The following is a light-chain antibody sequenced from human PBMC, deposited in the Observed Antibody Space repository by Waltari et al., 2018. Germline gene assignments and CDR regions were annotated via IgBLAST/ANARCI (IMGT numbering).Light chain of an antibody. V-gene: IGKV3D-15*01. CDR3: QQYDHWPWT. Sequence: LSVRASQSVRSTFAWFQQKPGQPPRLLIYGTSTRATGIPARFSGSGSGTEFSLTISSLQPEDFATYYCQQYDHWPWTFGQGTRVEAK. J-gene: IGKJ1*01. CDR1: QSVRST. CDR2: GTS.